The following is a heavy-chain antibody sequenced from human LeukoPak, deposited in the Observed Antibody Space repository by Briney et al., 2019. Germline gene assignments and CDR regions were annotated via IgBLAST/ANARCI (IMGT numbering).Heavy chain of an antibody. CDR2: ISESGDVT. J-gene: IGHJ4*02. CDR1: GFTFSNYP. Sequence: GGSLRLSCEASGFTFSNYPMSWVRQAPGRGLEWASVISESGDVTHYADAMKGRFTISRDNAKNTLNLQMNSLRAEDTAIYYCARDSSHYLGSSDYWGQGTLVTVSS. CDR3: ARDSSHYLGSSDY. D-gene: IGHD6-6*01. V-gene: IGHV3-23*01.